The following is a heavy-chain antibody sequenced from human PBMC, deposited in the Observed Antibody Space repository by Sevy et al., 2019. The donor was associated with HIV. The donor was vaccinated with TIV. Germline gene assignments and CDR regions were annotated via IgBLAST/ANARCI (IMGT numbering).Heavy chain of an antibody. CDR3: AKQSLKGTGIAARGAFDY. CDR1: GFTFSSYA. V-gene: IGHV3-23*01. Sequence: GGSLRLSCAASGFTFSSYAMSWVRQAPGKGLEWVSAISGCGGSTYYADSVKGRFTISRDNSKNTLYLQMNSLRAEDTAVYYCAKQSLKGTGIAARGAFDYWGQGTLVTVSS. D-gene: IGHD6-6*01. CDR2: ISGCGGST. J-gene: IGHJ4*02.